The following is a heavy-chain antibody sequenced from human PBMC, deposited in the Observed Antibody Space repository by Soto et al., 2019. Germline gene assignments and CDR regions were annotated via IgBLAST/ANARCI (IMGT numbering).Heavy chain of an antibody. D-gene: IGHD1-1*01. CDR3: AKPTRNG. CDR2: ISYDGSNK. Sequence: QVQLVESGGGVVQPGRSLRLSCAASGFTFSSYGMHWVRQAPGKGLEWVAVISYDGSNKYYADSVKGRFTISRDNSTNTLYLQMNSLRAEDTAVYYCAKPTRNGWGQGTLVTVSS. CDR1: GFTFSSYG. J-gene: IGHJ4*02. V-gene: IGHV3-30*18.